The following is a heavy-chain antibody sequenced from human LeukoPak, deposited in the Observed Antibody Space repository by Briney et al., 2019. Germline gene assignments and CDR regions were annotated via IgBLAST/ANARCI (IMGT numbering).Heavy chain of an antibody. J-gene: IGHJ4*02. CDR1: GGSIGSSDYY. CDR3: ARERDYDSSGYYRAFDY. D-gene: IGHD3-22*01. Sequence: SETLSLTCTVSGGSIGSSDYYWSWIRQPAGKGLEWIGRIYTSGSTNYNPSLKSRVTISVDTSKNQFSLRLSSVTAADTAVYYCARERDYDSSGYYRAFDYWGQGTLVTVSS. V-gene: IGHV4-61*02. CDR2: IYTSGST.